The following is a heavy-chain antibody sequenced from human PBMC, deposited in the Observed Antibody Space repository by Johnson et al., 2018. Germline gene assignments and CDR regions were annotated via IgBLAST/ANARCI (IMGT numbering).Heavy chain of an antibody. J-gene: IGHJ6*03. CDR3: SRVGGAAEPYYYYMDV. Sequence: VQLQESGGGLVQPGRSLRLSCTASGFNFIHYAMNWFRLAPGKGLVWVVFIRSKGNGGTTDYAASVKGRFTHSRDDSKSIVFLQLNNLEVEDTAVYYCSRVGGAAEPYYYYMDVWGKGTTVTVSS. D-gene: IGHD4/OR15-4a*01. CDR1: GFNFIHYA. V-gene: IGHV3-49*03. CDR2: IRSKGNGGTT.